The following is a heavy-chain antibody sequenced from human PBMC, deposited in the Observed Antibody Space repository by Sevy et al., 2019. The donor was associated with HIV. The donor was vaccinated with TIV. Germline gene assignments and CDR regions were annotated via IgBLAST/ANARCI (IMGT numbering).Heavy chain of an antibody. CDR1: GGSISSSSYY. Sequence: SETLSLTCTVSGGSISSSSYYWGWIRQPPGKGLEWIGSIYYSGSTYYNPSLKSRVTISLDTSKNQFSLKLSSVTAADTAVYYCAKSRSWLFDYWGQGTLVTVSS. V-gene: IGHV4-39*01. CDR3: AKSRSWLFDY. D-gene: IGHD6-13*01. J-gene: IGHJ4*02. CDR2: IYYSGST.